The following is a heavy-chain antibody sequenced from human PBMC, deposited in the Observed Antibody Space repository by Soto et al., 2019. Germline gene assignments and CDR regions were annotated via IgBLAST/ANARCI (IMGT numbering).Heavy chain of an antibody. CDR3: ARARGYCSGGSCYHWFDP. Sequence: PSETLSLTCIISSGFMSSSLHHVGWIPQPPGKGLEWIGNINYSGSTYYNPSLQSRLTISVDTSNNQFSLTLSSVTAADTAVYYCARARGYCSGGSCYHWFDPWGQG. J-gene: IGHJ5*02. V-gene: IGHV4-39*02. CDR2: INYSGST. D-gene: IGHD2-15*01. CDR1: SGFMSSSLHH.